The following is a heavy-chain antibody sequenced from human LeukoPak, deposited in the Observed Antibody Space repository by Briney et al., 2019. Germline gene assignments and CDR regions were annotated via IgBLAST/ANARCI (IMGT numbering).Heavy chain of an antibody. CDR2: IAYDGRIT. D-gene: IGHD6-19*01. V-gene: IGHV3-30*18. CDR3: ANMRDSSDWYLDY. CDR1: GFTFSTFG. Sequence: GGSLRLSCAASGFTFSTFGMQWVRQAPGKGLEWVAVIAYDGRITYYADSVKGRFTISRDNSKNTLYLQMNSLRAEDTAVYYCANMRDSSDWYLDYWGQGTLVTVSS. J-gene: IGHJ4*02.